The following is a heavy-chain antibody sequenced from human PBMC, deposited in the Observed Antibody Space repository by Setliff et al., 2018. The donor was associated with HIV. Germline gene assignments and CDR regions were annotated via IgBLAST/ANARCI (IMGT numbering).Heavy chain of an antibody. D-gene: IGHD6-19*01. J-gene: IGHJ4*02. CDR3: ATRAVAGLPYYFDY. V-gene: IGHV3-23*01. CDR2: LSGSGDST. CDR1: GFTFSNYA. Sequence: GGSLRLSCAASGFTFSNYAMSWVRQAPGKGLEWVSELSGSGDSTYYADSVKGRFTISRDNSKNTLYLQMNSLRAEDTAIYYCATRAVAGLPYYFDYWGPGTLVTSPQ.